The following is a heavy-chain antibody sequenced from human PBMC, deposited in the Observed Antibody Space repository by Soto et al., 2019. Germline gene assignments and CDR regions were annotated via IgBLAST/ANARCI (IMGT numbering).Heavy chain of an antibody. CDR1: GGSFSVYY. V-gene: IGHV4-34*01. Sequence: PSETLSLTCAVYGGSFSVYYGSWIRQPPGKGLEWIGEISHSEGTNYNPSLESRVTISVDTSNNQISLKMTSVTAADTATYFCARGVDRAKTGYWGQGTLVTVSS. CDR3: ARGVDRAKTGY. J-gene: IGHJ4*02. D-gene: IGHD5-18*01. CDR2: ISHSEGT.